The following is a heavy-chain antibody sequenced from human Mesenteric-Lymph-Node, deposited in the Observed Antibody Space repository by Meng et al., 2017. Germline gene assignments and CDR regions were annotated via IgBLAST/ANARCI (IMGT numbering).Heavy chain of an antibody. D-gene: IGHD5-18*01. Sequence: ASVKVSCKASGGTFSSYAISWVRQAPGQGLEWMGRINPNSGGTNYAQKFQGRVTMTRDTSISTAYMELSSLRSEDTAVYYCARTRYSYGDSDFDYWGQGTLVTVSS. V-gene: IGHV1-2*06. J-gene: IGHJ4*02. CDR2: INPNSGGT. CDR3: ARTRYSYGDSDFDY. CDR1: GGTFSSYA.